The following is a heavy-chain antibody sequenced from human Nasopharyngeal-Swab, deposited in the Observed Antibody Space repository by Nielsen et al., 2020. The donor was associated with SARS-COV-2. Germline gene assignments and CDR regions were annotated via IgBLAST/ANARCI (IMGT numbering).Heavy chain of an antibody. D-gene: IGHD2-8*02. CDR3: ARGTTITPGVDY. V-gene: IGHV3-64*02. J-gene: IGHJ4*02. CDR2: ITRHGDLT. CDR1: GFTFTTYD. Sequence: GESLKLSCAASGFTFTTYDMHWFRQAPGKGLESLSAITRHGDLTFYADSVKGRFTISRDNSRNTLYLQMGSLRADDTAVYYCARGTTITPGVDYWGQGTLVTVSS.